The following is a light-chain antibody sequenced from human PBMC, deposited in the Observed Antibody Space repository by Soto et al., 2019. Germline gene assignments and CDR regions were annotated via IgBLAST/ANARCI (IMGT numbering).Light chain of an antibody. Sequence: EVVLTQSPDTLSLSPGERATLSCRASQSVSNQLAWYQQKPGQAPRLLIYGASNRASGIPARFSGSGSGTDFTLTISGLEPEDFAMYYCQHRFNWPVTFGQGTRLEIK. CDR2: GAS. CDR1: QSVSNQ. V-gene: IGKV3-11*01. CDR3: QHRFNWPVT. J-gene: IGKJ5*01.